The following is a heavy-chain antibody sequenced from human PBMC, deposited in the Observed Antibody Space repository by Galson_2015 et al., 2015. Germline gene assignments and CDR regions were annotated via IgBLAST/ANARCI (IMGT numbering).Heavy chain of an antibody. CDR1: GFTFSSYW. CDR3: ARGDDYVWGSYRHMGY. D-gene: IGHD3-16*02. Sequence: SLRLSCAASGFTFSSYWMSWVRQAPGKGLEWVANIKQDGSEKYYVDSVKGRFTLSRDNAKNSLYLQMNSLRAEDTAVYYCARGDDYVWGSYRHMGYWGQGTLVTVSS. V-gene: IGHV3-7*03. J-gene: IGHJ4*02. CDR2: IKQDGSEK.